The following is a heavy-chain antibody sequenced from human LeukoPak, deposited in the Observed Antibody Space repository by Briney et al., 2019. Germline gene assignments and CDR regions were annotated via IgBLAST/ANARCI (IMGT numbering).Heavy chain of an antibody. V-gene: IGHV3-23*01. CDR3: AKASFY. J-gene: IGHJ4*02. CDR1: GXTFXXYD. D-gene: IGHD2-2*01. CDR2: ISGSGDST. Sequence: GXTFXXYDMAWVRQAPGKGLEWVSAISGSGDSTYYAESVKGRFTISRDNSKNTLYLQMNSLRVEDTAVYYCAKASFYWGQGTLVTVSS.